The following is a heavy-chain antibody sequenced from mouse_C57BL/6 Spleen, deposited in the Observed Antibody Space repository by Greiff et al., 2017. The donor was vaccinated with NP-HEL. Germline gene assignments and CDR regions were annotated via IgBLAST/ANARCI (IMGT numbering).Heavy chain of an antibody. CDR1: GYAFSSSW. J-gene: IGHJ2*01. Sequence: VQLQQSGAELVKPGASVKISCKASGYAFSSSWMNWVKQRPGKGLEWIGQIYPGDGDTNYNGKFKGKATLTADKSSSTAYMQLSSLTSEDSAVYFCARYGNYDYWGQGTTLTVSS. V-gene: IGHV1-80*01. CDR3: ARYGNYDY. CDR2: IYPGDGDT. D-gene: IGHD2-1*01.